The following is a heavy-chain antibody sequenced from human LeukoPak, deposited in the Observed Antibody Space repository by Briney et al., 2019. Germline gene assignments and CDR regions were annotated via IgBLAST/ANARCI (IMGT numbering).Heavy chain of an antibody. V-gene: IGHV3-23*01. CDR3: AKDSTVVTPSYWYFDL. CDR1: GFTFSSYA. D-gene: IGHD4-23*01. J-gene: IGHJ2*01. CDR2: ISGSGGST. Sequence: GGSLRLSCAASGFTFSSYAMSWVRQAPGKGLEWVSAISGSGGSTYYADSVKGRFTISRDNSKNTLYLQMNNLRAEDTAVYYCAKDSTVVTPSYWYFDLWGRGTLVTVSS.